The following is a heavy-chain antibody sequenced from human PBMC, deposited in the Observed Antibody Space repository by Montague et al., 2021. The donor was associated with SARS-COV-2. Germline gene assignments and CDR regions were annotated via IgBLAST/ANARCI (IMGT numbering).Heavy chain of an antibody. D-gene: IGHD3-9*01. CDR2: IHSGGRSS. CDR1: GFTFSGSP. V-gene: IGHV3-23*03. J-gene: IGHJ4*02. CDR3: AKVGDLMAGYSLVNLDN. Sequence: SLRLSCVASGFTFSGSPMSWVRQAPGKGLEWVSVIHSGGRSSYYXKSXEGRFTVSRDNSKNTVYLQMNNLRAEDTAVYYCAKVGDLMAGYSLVNLDNWGQGTLVIVSS.